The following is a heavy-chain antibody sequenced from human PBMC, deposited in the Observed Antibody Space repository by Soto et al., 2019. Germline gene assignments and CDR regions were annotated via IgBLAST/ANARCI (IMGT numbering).Heavy chain of an antibody. CDR1: GGTFSSYA. Sequence: GASVKVSCKASGGTFSSYAISWVRQAPGQGLEWMGGIIPIFGTANYAQKFQGRVTITADKSTSTAYMELSSLRSEDTAVYYCARGSVTGTNADYWGQGTLVTVYX. CDR2: IIPIFGTA. J-gene: IGHJ4*02. V-gene: IGHV1-69*06. D-gene: IGHD1-20*01. CDR3: ARGSVTGTNADY.